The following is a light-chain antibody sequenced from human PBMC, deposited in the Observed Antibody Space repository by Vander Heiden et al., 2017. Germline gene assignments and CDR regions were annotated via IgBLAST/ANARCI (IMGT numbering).Light chain of an antibody. J-gene: IGLJ3*02. CDR2: RDS. CDR1: NIGSKN. Sequence: SYELTQALSVSVALGQPATITCGENNIGSKNVHWYQQKPGQAPLLVINRDSNRPSGIPDRFSGSNSGNTATLTISRAQAGDEADYYCQVWDSSTWVFGGGTKLTVL. CDR3: QVWDSSTWV. V-gene: IGLV3-9*01.